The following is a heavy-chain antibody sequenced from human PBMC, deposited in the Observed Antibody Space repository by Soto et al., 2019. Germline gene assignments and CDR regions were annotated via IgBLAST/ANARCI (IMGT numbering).Heavy chain of an antibody. CDR2: ISSSSSYI. CDR3: ARERNSGRNYYYYGMDV. J-gene: IGHJ6*02. CDR1: GFTFSSYS. V-gene: IGHV3-21*01. D-gene: IGHD6-19*01. Sequence: PGGSLRLSCAASGFTFSSYSMNWVRQAPGKGLEWVSSISSSSSYIYYADSVKGRFTISRDNAKNSLYLQMNSLRAEDTAVYYCARERNSGRNYYYYGMDVWGQGTTVTVS.